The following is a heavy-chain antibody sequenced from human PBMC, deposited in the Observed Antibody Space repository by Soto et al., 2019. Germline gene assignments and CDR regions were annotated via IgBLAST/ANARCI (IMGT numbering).Heavy chain of an antibody. CDR2: IIPIFGTA. D-gene: IGHD4-4*01. CDR1: GGTFSSYA. CDR3: ARMDYSNYEVYYYGMDV. Sequence: SVKVSCKASGGTFSSYAISWVRQAPGQGLEWMGGIIPIFGTANYAQKFQGRVTITADESTSTAYMELSSLRSEDTAVYYCARMDYSNYEVYYYGMDVWRHGTPVTVSS. J-gene: IGHJ6*02. V-gene: IGHV1-69*13.